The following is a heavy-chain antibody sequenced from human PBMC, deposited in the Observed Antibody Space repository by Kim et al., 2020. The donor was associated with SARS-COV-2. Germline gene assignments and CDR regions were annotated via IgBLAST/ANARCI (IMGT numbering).Heavy chain of an antibody. J-gene: IGHJ4*02. CDR2: IHQSGST. CDR3: ATAEAGIDF. V-gene: IGHV4-4*02. CDR1: GGSINSRYW. D-gene: IGHD3-3*01. Sequence: SETLSLTCAVSGGSINSRYWWSWVRQSPGKGLQWIGEIHQSGSTNYNPSLKSRVTTSLDKSKNQFSLKLTSVTAADTAVYYCATAEAGIDFWGPGSLVTVSS.